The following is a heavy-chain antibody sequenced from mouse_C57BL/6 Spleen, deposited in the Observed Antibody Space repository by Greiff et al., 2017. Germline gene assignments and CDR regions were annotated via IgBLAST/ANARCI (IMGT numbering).Heavy chain of an antibody. V-gene: IGHV1-69*01. J-gene: IGHJ4*01. D-gene: IGHD2-3*01. Sequence: VQLQQPGAELVMPGASVKLSCKASGYTFTSYWMHWVKQRPGQGLEWIGEIDPSDSYTNYHQKFKGKSTLTVDKSSSTAYMQLSSLTSEDSAVYYCARRWLLRAMDYWGQGTSVTVSS. CDR1: GYTFTSYW. CDR2: IDPSDSYT. CDR3: ARRWLLRAMDY.